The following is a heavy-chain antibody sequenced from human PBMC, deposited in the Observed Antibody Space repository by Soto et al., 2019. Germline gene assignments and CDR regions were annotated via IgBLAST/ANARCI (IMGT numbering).Heavy chain of an antibody. CDR2: IIPIFGTA. V-gene: IGHV1-69*13. Sequence: SVKVFCKASGGTFSSYAISWVRQAPGQGLEWMGGIIPIFGTANYAQKFQGRVTITADESTSTAYMELSSLRSEDTAVYYCARAYYYDSSVYAGSDPQRWSDAFDIWGQGTMVTVSS. D-gene: IGHD3-22*01. J-gene: IGHJ3*02. CDR3: ARAYYYDSSVYAGSDPQRWSDAFDI. CDR1: GGTFSSYA.